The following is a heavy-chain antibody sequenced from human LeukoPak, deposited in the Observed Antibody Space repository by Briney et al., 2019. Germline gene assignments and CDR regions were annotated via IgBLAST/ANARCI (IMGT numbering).Heavy chain of an antibody. CDR3: AREDVVATIIDY. D-gene: IGHD5-12*01. CDR1: GYTFTSYY. Sequence: GASVKVSCKASGYTFTSYYMHWVRQAPGQGLEWMGIINPSGGSTSYAQKFQGRVTMTRDTSISTAYMELSRLTSDDTAVYYCAREDVVATIIDYWGQGTMVTVSS. V-gene: IGHV1-46*01. J-gene: IGHJ4*02. CDR2: INPSGGST.